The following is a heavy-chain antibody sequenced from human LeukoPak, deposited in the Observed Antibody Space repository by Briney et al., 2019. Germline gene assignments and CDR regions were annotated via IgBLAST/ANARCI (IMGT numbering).Heavy chain of an antibody. CDR1: GFTFSSCT. CDR2: IGATGGDT. CDR3: ARGGSLGY. V-gene: IGHV3-23*01. D-gene: IGHD6-19*01. Sequence: GGSLRLSCAASGFTFSSCTMTWVRQAPGEGLEWVSAIGATGGDTYYADSVKGRFTISRDNSKNTLYLQMNSLRVEDTAVYYCARGGSLGYWGQGTLVTASS. J-gene: IGHJ4*02.